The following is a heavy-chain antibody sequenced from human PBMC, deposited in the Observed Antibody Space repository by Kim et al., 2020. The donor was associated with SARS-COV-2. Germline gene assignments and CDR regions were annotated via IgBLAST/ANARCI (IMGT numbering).Heavy chain of an antibody. CDR2: IYPGDSDT. CDR1: GYSFTSYW. D-gene: IGHD3-3*01. V-gene: IGHV5-51*01. Sequence: GESLKISCKGSGYSFTSYWIGWVRQMPGKGLEWMGIIYPGDSDTRYSPSFQGQVTISADKSISTAYLQWSSLKASDTAMYYCARPAWDYDFWSGSYYFDYWGQGTLVTVSS. CDR3: ARPAWDYDFWSGSYYFDY. J-gene: IGHJ4*02.